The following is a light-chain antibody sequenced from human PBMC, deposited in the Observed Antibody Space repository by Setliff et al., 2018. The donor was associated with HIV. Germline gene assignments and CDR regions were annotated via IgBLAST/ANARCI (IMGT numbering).Light chain of an antibody. Sequence: QSALTQPASVSGSPGQSITTSCTGSSTDVGDYQSVSWYQQHPGEVPKLMIYDVTKRPSGVSNRFSGSKSGNTASLTISGLQAEDEADYYCCSYAGSDTWIFGGGTKVTVL. CDR2: DVT. CDR3: CSYAGSDTWI. V-gene: IGLV2-23*02. CDR1: STDVGDYQS. J-gene: IGLJ2*01.